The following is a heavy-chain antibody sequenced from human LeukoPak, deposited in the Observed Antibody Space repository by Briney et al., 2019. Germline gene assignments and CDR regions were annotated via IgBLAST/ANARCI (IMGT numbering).Heavy chain of an antibody. J-gene: IGHJ5*02. Sequence: SETLSLTCAVYGGSFSGYYWSWLRQPPGKGLEWIGEINHSGSTNYNPSLKSRVTISVDTSKNQFSLKLSSVTAADTAVYYRARGRLGYYGSGSYHKGFDPWGQGTLVTVSS. CDR2: INHSGST. D-gene: IGHD3-10*01. CDR3: ARGRLGYYGSGSYHKGFDP. CDR1: GGSFSGYY. V-gene: IGHV4-34*01.